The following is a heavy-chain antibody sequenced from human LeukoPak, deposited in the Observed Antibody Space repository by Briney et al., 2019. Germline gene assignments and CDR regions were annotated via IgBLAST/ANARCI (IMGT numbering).Heavy chain of an antibody. Sequence: SETLSLTCTVSGGSISSSSYYWGWIRQPPGKGLGWIGSIYYSGSTYYNPSLKSRVTISVDTSKNQFSLKLSSVTAADTAVYYCARHFFSGGALEWLSPSDYWGQGTLVTVSS. CDR1: GGSISSSSYY. J-gene: IGHJ4*02. CDR2: IYYSGST. D-gene: IGHD3-3*01. V-gene: IGHV4-39*01. CDR3: ARHFFSGGALEWLSPSDY.